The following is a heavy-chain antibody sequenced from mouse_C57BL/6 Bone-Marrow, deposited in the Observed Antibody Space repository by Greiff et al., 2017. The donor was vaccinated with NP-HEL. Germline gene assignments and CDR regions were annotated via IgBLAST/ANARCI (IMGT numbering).Heavy chain of an antibody. V-gene: IGHV14-4*01. CDR1: GFNIKDDY. J-gene: IGHJ2*01. Sequence: EVQLQQSGAELVRPGASVKLSCTASGFNIKDDYMHWVKQRPEQGLEWIGWIDPENGDTEYASKFQGKATITADTSSNTAYLQLSSLTSEDTAVYYCTSYGSSSYYFDHWGQGTTLTVSS. CDR3: TSYGSSSYYFDH. CDR2: IDPENGDT. D-gene: IGHD1-1*01.